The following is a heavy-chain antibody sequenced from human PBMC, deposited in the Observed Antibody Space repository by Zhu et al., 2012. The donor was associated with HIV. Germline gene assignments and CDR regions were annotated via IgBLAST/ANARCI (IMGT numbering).Heavy chain of an antibody. J-gene: IGHJ5*02. Sequence: QVQLRESGPGLVKPSETLSLTCGVSGYSISSGFYWGWIRQSPGKGLEWIASISHRGNTYYNPSLERRVTISIDTSKNEFSLKLSSMTAADTAIYYCARRELGRSEADWFDPWSQGTLVTVSS. CDR1: GYSISSGFY. CDR2: ISHRGNT. CDR3: ARRELGRSEADWFDP. D-gene: IGHD6-13*01. V-gene: IGHV4-38-2*01.